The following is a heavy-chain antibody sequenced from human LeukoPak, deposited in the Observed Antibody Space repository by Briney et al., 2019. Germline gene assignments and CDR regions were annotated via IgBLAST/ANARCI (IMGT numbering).Heavy chain of an antibody. CDR1: RITFSSHA. J-gene: IGHJ6*03. CDR2: ISGSGGHT. CDR3: AKGGVATMRDGYNYYYYYMEV. D-gene: IGHD5-24*01. Sequence: GGSLRLSCEAPRITFSSHAMSWVRQAPGKGLQWVSLISGSGGHTYYGDSVKGRFTISRDNSKNTVYLQMSSLRAEDTAIYYCAKGGVATMRDGYNYYYYYMEVWGRGTTVTASS. V-gene: IGHV3-23*01.